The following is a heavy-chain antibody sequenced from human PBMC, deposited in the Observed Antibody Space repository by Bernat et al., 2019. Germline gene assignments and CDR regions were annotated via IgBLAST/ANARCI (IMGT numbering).Heavy chain of an antibody. CDR2: ISGSGGST. CDR3: ATPPRGGLEFDY. J-gene: IGHJ4*02. Sequence: EVQLLESGGGLVQPGGSLRLSCAASGFTFSSYAMSWVRQAPGKGLEWVSAISGSGGSTDCADSVKGRFTISRDKSKNTLYLKMNSLRAEDTAVYYCATPPRGGLEFDYWGQGTLVTVSS. CDR1: GFTFSSYA. V-gene: IGHV3-23*01.